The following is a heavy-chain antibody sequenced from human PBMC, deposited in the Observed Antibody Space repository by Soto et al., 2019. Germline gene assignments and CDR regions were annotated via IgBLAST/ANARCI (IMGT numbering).Heavy chain of an antibody. CDR2: FDPEDGET. Sequence: ASVKVSCKVSGYTLTELSMHWVRQAPGKGLEWMGGFDPEDGETIYAQKFQGRVTMTEDTSTDTAYMELSSLRSEDTAVYYCAPPFRGGDDFSYWGQGTRVNVSS. J-gene: IGHJ4*02. D-gene: IGHD2-21*02. V-gene: IGHV1-24*01. CDR1: GYTLTELS. CDR3: APPFRGGDDFSY.